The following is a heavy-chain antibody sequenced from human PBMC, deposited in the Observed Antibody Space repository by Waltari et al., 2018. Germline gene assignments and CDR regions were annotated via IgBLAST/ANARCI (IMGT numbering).Heavy chain of an antibody. D-gene: IGHD6-6*01. Sequence: EARLVESGGGLVQPGRSLRLSCTVSGFTFDNFAMHWVRLAPGNGLEWVSWISLNSDNIGYAGSVRGRFTISRDKSKNSLYLQMNSLRVEDTALDYCTNLGHSSSTGYYFYYMDVWGKGTTVTVSS. J-gene: IGHJ6*03. CDR2: ISLNSDNI. CDR3: TNLGHSSSTGYYFYYMDV. V-gene: IGHV3-9*01. CDR1: GFTFDNFA.